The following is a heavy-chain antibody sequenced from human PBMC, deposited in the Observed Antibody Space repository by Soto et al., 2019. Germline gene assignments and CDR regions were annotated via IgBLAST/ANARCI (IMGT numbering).Heavy chain of an antibody. V-gene: IGHV4-59*01. CDR3: ARDGGIAAAGPYNWFDP. J-gene: IGHJ5*02. D-gene: IGHD6-13*01. CDR1: GVSISSYY. Sequence: SLSLTCTVAGVSISSYYWSWIRHPPGKGLEWIGYIYYSGSTNYNPSLKSRVTISVDTSKNQFSLKLSSVTAADTAVYYCARDGGIAAAGPYNWFDPWGQGTLVTVSS. CDR2: IYYSGST.